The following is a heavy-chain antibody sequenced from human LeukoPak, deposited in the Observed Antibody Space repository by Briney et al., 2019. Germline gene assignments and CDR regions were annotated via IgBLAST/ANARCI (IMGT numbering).Heavy chain of an antibody. Sequence: GESLRLSCAVSGCTFSSYTMHWVRQAPMKGLEWVSSISTSATYTYYADSVKGRFSVSRDNAKNSLYLQMNSLRAEDTAVYFCARDLEDYNNYGEMAIWGQGTLVTVSS. CDR3: ARDLEDYNNYGEMAI. CDR1: GCTFSSYT. D-gene: IGHD4-11*01. J-gene: IGHJ4*02. V-gene: IGHV3-21*01. CDR2: ISTSATYT.